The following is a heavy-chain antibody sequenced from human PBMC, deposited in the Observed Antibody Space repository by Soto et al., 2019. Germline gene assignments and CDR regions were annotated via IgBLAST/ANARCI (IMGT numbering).Heavy chain of an antibody. J-gene: IGHJ5*02. CDR3: ARDKPRPAGPIMFDP. CDR2: INAGNGNT. D-gene: IGHD2-2*01. V-gene: IGHV1-3*01. CDR1: GYTLTSYA. Sequence: ASVNVSRKASGYTLTSYAMDWGRPAPRQRLEWMGWINAGNGNTKYSQKFQGRVTITRDTSASTAYMELSSLRSEDTAVYYCARDKPRPAGPIMFDPWGQGTLVTVSS.